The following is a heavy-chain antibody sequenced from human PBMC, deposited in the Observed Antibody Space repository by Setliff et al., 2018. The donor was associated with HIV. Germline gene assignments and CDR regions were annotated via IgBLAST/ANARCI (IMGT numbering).Heavy chain of an antibody. Sequence: SVKVSCKASGGTFSSYAFNWVRQAPGQGLEWMGGIIPIFGTANYAQKFQGRVTITADESTSTAYMELSSLRSEDTAVYYCARGGVYYYDSSGWSMDYWGQGTLVTVSS. D-gene: IGHD3-22*01. CDR3: ARGGVYYYDSSGWSMDY. CDR1: GGTFSSYA. CDR2: IIPIFGTA. J-gene: IGHJ4*02. V-gene: IGHV1-69*13.